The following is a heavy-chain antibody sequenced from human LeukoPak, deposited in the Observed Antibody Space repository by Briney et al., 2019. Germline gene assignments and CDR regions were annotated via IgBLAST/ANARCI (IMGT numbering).Heavy chain of an antibody. Sequence: ASVKVSCKASGYTFTDYYLHWVRQAPGQGLEWMGWINPNSGATKYAQRFQGRVTMTRDTSISTAYMELSRLRSDDTAVYYCARDPDSNPGQWGHGNLVTVSS. J-gene: IGHJ4*01. CDR3: ARDPDSNPGQ. V-gene: IGHV1-2*02. CDR2: INPNSGAT. CDR1: GYTFTDYY. D-gene: IGHD4-11*01.